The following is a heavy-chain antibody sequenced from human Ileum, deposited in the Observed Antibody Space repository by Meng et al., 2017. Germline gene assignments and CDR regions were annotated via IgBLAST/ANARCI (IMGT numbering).Heavy chain of an antibody. CDR1: GYTLSSDG. CDR3: ATRGNPYLNC. J-gene: IGHJ4*02. CDR2: INVYNGIT. Sequence: QGQLVQSGAAVKKPGASVKGSCDASGYTLSSDGSAWVRQAPEQGLDWMGWINVYNGITNYAQKFQGRVTMTTDTSTRTGYMELTSLTSDDTATYYCATRGNPYLNCWGQGTLVTVSS. V-gene: IGHV1-18*01.